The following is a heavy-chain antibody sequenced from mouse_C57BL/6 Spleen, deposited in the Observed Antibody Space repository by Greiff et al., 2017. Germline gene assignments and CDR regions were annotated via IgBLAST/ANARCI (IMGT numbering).Heavy chain of an antibody. D-gene: IGHD1-1*01. CDR1: GYTFTSYW. CDR2: IDPSDSYT. CDR3: ARWVYYGSSPFAY. V-gene: IGHV1-69*01. Sequence: QVQLQQPGAELVMPGASVKLSCKASGYTFTSYWMHWVKQRPGQGLEWIGEIDPSDSYTNYNQKFKGKSTLTVDKSSSTAYMQLSSLTSEDSAVYYCARWVYYGSSPFAYWGQGTLVTVSA. J-gene: IGHJ3*01.